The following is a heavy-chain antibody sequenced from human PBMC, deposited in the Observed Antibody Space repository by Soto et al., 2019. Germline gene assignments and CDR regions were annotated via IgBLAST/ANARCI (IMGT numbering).Heavy chain of an antibody. D-gene: IGHD2-2*01. V-gene: IGHV3-33*05. Sequence: APDKGIEWVKVIQYDGSNTYYADYVTGRFTISRDNSQNMLYLQMNNLRVEDTSVYYCGRAASVEVVSVLVVWGQGTTVTVSS. CDR2: IQYDGSNT. J-gene: IGHJ6*02. CDR3: GRAASVEVVSVLVV.